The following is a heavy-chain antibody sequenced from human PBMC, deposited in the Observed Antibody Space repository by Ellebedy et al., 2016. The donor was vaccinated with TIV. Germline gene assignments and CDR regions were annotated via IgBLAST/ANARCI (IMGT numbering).Heavy chain of an antibody. CDR2: IYYSGST. D-gene: IGHD3-3*01. CDR1: GGSISSYY. CDR3: ARAPRYYSFWSGYREHFDN. V-gene: IGHV4-59*08. Sequence: MPSETLSLTCTVSGGSISSYYWSWIRQPPGKGLEWIGYIYYSGSTNYNPSLKSRVAISIDTSKKQFSLKLKSVTAADTAVYFCARAPRYYSFWSGYREHFDNWGQGILITVSS. J-gene: IGHJ4*02.